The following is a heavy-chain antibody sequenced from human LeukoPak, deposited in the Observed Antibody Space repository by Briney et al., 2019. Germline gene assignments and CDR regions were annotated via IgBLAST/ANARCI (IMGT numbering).Heavy chain of an antibody. J-gene: IGHJ4*02. Sequence: SETLSLTCAVYGGSFRGYYWSWIRQPPGKGLEWIGEINHSGSTNYNPSLKGRVIISVDTPKKQFSLKLSSVTAADTAVYYCARTRGYAFDYWGQGTLVTVSS. V-gene: IGHV4-34*01. D-gene: IGHD5-18*01. CDR2: INHSGST. CDR3: ARTRGYAFDY. CDR1: GGSFRGYY.